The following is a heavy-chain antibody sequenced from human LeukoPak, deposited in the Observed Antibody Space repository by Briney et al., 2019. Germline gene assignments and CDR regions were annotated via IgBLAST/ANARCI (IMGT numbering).Heavy chain of an antibody. V-gene: IGHV1-2*02. CDR2: INPKRGDT. J-gene: IGHJ4*02. Sequence: ASVRVSCKASGYTFVRYYIHWVRQAPGQGLEWMGWINPKRGDTIYAQKFQGRVTMTSDTSITTAYMELSSLTSDDAAMYYCARVTIFGVAGDWGQGTLVSVSS. CDR1: GYTFVRYY. D-gene: IGHD3-3*01. CDR3: ARVTIFGVAGD.